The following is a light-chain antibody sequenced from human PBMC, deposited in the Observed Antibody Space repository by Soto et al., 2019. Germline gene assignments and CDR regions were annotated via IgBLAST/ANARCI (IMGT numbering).Light chain of an antibody. CDR3: QKSYSTTIT. V-gene: IGKV1-39*01. CDR2: AAS. CDR1: QSISSY. J-gene: IGKJ5*01. Sequence: DIQLPQSPSSLSASVGDRCTITCRASQSISSYLNWYHQKTGKAPKILIYAASSLQSGVPSRFSGSGSGTDFTLTISSLQPEDFATYYCQKSYSTTITFGQGTRLEIK.